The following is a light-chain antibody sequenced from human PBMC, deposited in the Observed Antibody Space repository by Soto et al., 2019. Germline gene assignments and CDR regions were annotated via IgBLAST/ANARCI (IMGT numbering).Light chain of an antibody. J-gene: IGLJ2*01. CDR1: SSDVGGYNY. CDR3: SSYTGSSTLA. CDR2: DVS. V-gene: IGLV2-14*01. Sequence: QSALTQPASVSGSPGQSITISCTGTSSDVGGYNYVSWYQQHPGKAPKLMIYDVSIRPSGVSNRFSGSKSGNTASLTISGLQAEDEADYYCSSYTGSSTLAFGGGTKVTVL.